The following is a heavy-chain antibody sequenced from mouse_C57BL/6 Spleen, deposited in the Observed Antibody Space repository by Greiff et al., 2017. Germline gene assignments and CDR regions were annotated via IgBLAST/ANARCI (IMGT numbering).Heavy chain of an antibody. Sequence: DVHLVESEGGLVQPGSSMKLSCTASGFTFSDYYMAWVRQVPEKGLEWVANINYDGSSTYYLDSLRSRFIISRDNAKNILYLQMSSLKSEDTATYYCARLRYYGSSYYFDYWGQGTTLTVSS. CDR1: GFTFSDYY. D-gene: IGHD1-1*01. CDR2: INYDGSST. V-gene: IGHV5-16*01. J-gene: IGHJ2*01. CDR3: ARLRYYGSSYYFDY.